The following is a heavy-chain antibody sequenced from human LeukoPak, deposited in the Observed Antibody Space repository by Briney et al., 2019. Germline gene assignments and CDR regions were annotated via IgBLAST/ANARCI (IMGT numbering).Heavy chain of an antibody. V-gene: IGHV5-51*01. CDR3: AILYGGNSVDY. Sequence: GESLKNSCKAPGSRFTSYWIGWERQMPGKGLGFIGIFYSVESDTRYSPSFQGQVTISADKSISTAYLQWNSLKASDTAMYYCAILYGGNSVDYWGQGTLVTVSS. J-gene: IGHJ4*02. D-gene: IGHD4-23*01. CDR2: FYSVESDT. CDR1: GSRFTSYW.